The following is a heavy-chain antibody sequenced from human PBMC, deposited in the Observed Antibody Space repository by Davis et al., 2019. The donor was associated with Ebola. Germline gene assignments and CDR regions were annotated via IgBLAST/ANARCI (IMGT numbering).Heavy chain of an antibody. Sequence: MPSETLSLTCTVSGGSVSSGSYYWSWIRQPPGKGLEWIGYIYYSGSTNYNPSLKSRVTISVDTSKNQFSLKLSSVTAADTAVYYCAGSIAAAGTVYWGQGTLVTVSS. V-gene: IGHV4-61*01. D-gene: IGHD6-13*01. CDR2: IYYSGST. J-gene: IGHJ4*02. CDR3: AGSIAAAGTVY. CDR1: GGSVSSGSYY.